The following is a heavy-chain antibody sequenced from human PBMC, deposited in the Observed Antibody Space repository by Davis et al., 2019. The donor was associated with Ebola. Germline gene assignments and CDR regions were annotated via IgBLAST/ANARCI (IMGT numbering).Heavy chain of an antibody. Sequence: AASVKVSCKASGFTFTSSAVQWVRQARGQRLEWIGWIVVGSGNTNYAQKFQGRVTMTRDTSTSTVYMELSSLRSEDTAVYYCARDRIAARKFDYWGQGTLVTVSS. CDR2: IVVGSGNT. CDR3: ARDRIAARKFDY. V-gene: IGHV1-58*01. D-gene: IGHD6-6*01. J-gene: IGHJ4*02. CDR1: GFTFTSSA.